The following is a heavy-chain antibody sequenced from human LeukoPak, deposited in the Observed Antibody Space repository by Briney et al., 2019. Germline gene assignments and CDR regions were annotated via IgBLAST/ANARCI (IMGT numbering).Heavy chain of an antibody. D-gene: IGHD6-19*01. J-gene: IGHJ4*02. CDR3: VREGYSSGWFRN. CDR2: IYSGGST. CDR1: GFTVSTNY. Sequence: GGSLRLSCAASGFTVSTNYMSWVRQAPGKGLEWVSVIYSGGSTYYVDSVKGRFTISRDNSKNTLYLQMNSLKAEGTAVYYCVREGYSSGWFRNWGQGTLVSVSS. V-gene: IGHV3-53*01.